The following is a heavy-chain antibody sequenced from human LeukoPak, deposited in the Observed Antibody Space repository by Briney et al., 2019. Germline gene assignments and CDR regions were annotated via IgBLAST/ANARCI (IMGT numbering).Heavy chain of an antibody. Sequence: GGSLRLSCAASGFTFSNYAMHWVRQAPGKGLEWVAVIWSDGTNEDYADSVKGRFTISRDNSRATLNLQMNSLRVEDTALYYCTRSWDPRHGRQWLAPGGMDVWGQGTTVTVSS. V-gene: IGHV3-33*08. D-gene: IGHD6-19*01. CDR2: IWSDGTNE. CDR1: GFTFSNYA. CDR3: TRSWDPRHGRQWLAPGGMDV. J-gene: IGHJ6*02.